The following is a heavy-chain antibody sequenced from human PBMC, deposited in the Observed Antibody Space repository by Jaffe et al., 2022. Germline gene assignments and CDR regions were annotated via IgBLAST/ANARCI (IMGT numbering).Heavy chain of an antibody. CDR3: ARDRSHYDYGDFIWLPEHGNYYFDY. V-gene: IGHV3-21*01. D-gene: IGHD4-17*01. CDR1: GFTFSSYS. Sequence: EVQLVESGGGLVKPGGSLRLSCAASGFTFSSYSMNWVRQAPGKGLEWVSSISSSSSYIYYADSVKGRFTISRDNAKNSLYLQMNSLRAEDTAVYYCARDRSHYDYGDFIWLPEHGNYYFDYWGQGTLVTVSS. CDR2: ISSSSSYI. J-gene: IGHJ4*02.